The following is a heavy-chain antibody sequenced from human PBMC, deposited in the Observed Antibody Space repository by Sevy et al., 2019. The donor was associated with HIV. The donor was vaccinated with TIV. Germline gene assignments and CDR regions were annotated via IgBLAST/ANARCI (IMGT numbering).Heavy chain of an antibody. Sequence: ASVKVSCKASRYTFTDYYVHWVRQAPGQGLEWMAWINPNNGGTKYPQKFQGRVTLTSDTSISAAYMELGRLTFDDTTVYYCARLTPKPTSDEYGLDAWGQGTTVTVSS. J-gene: IGHJ6*02. V-gene: IGHV1-2*02. CDR2: INPNNGGT. CDR1: RYTFTDYY. CDR3: ARLTPKPTSDEYGLDA.